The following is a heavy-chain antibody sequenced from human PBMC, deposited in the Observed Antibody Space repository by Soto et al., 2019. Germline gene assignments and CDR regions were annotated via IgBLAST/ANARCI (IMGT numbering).Heavy chain of an antibody. CDR2: ISGDGATT. V-gene: IGHV3-23*01. Sequence: EVQLLESGGVLVQPGGSLRLSCAASGFTFSSYALSWVRQAPGKGLEWVSGISGDGATTYYTDSVKGRFTISRDSFTNTLYLLMRSLRAEDSAVYYCARDLTSSGRSTYLGYWGQGTLVTVSS. CDR1: GFTFSSYA. CDR3: ARDLTSSGRSTYLGY. J-gene: IGHJ4*02. D-gene: IGHD6-19*01.